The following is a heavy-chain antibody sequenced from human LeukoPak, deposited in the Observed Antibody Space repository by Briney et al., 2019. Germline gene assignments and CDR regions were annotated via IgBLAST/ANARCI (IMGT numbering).Heavy chain of an antibody. D-gene: IGHD2-21*02. Sequence: GGSLRLSCAASGFTFSTYTMTWVRQAPGKGLEWISSITGSGRTTYYADSVTGRFTVSRDNSKNTVDLQMNNLRVDDTAIYYCAKDHANTPVVTNWGQGILVSVSS. CDR2: ITGSGRTT. CDR1: GFTFSTYT. V-gene: IGHV3-23*01. J-gene: IGHJ4*02. CDR3: AKDHANTPVVTN.